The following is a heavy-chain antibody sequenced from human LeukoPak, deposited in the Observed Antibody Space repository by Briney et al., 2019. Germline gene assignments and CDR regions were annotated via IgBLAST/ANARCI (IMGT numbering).Heavy chain of an antibody. CDR3: VRSLTGYGERYFDS. D-gene: IGHD4-17*01. CDR2: IYPGDSDT. Sequence: KYGESLKISCKGSGYSFTSYWIGWVRQMPGKGLEWMGIIYPGDSDTRYSPSFQGQVTISADKSLSTAYLQWTSLKASDTAMYYCVRSLTGYGERYFDSWGQGTLVTVSS. V-gene: IGHV5-51*01. CDR1: GYSFTSYW. J-gene: IGHJ4*02.